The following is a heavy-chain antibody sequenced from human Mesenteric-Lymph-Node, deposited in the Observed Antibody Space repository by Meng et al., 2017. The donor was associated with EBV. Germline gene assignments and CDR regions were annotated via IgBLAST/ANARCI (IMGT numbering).Heavy chain of an antibody. V-gene: IGHV1-8*02. CDR1: GYTFISYD. Sequence: QGQLVQSGAEVERPXASVRVSCKTSGYTFISYDNTWVRQATGQGLERTGWLKPDSDNTGYAQRFQGRITMTRNTSISTAYMELSNLRSEDTAVYFCAYAPVAGRMDYWGQGTRVTVSS. D-gene: IGHD6-19*01. CDR3: AYAPVAGRMDY. CDR2: LKPDSDNT. J-gene: IGHJ4*02.